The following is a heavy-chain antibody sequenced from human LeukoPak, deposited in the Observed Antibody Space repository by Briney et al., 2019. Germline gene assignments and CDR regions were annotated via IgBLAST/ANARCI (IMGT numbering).Heavy chain of an antibody. CDR2: IYYTGST. CDR3: AKDSHSWSRDY. Sequence: SETLSLTCTVSGGSISTSSYYWGWIRQPPGKGLEWIGSIYYTGSTYYSPSLKSRVTISLDTSKNQFSLKLRSVTAADTAVYYCAKDSHSWSRDYWGQGTLVTVSS. V-gene: IGHV4-39*07. D-gene: IGHD6-13*01. J-gene: IGHJ4*02. CDR1: GGSISTSSYY.